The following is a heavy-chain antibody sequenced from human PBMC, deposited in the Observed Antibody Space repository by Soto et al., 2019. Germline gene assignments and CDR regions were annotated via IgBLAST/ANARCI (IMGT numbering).Heavy chain of an antibody. CDR1: GGSISSYY. D-gene: IGHD2-21*02. CDR2: IYYSGST. CDR3: ARLQGVTYYFDY. J-gene: IGHJ4*02. Sequence: SETLSLTCTVSGGSISSYYWSWIRQPPGKGLEWIGYIYYSGSTNYNPSLKSRVTISVETSKNQFSLKLSSVTAADTAVYYCARLQGVTYYFDYWGQGTLVTVSS. V-gene: IGHV4-59*08.